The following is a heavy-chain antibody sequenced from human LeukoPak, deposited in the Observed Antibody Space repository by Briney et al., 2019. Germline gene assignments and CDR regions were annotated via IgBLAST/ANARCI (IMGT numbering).Heavy chain of an antibody. CDR1: GGTFSSYA. Sequence: SVKVSCKASGGTFSSYAISWVRQAPGQGLEWMGGIIPIFGTANYAQKFQGRVTITADKSTSTAYMELSSLRSEDTAVYYCARLHSGYDRRDYWGQGTLVTVSS. V-gene: IGHV1-69*06. D-gene: IGHD5-12*01. CDR2: IIPIFGTA. J-gene: IGHJ4*02. CDR3: ARLHSGYDRRDY.